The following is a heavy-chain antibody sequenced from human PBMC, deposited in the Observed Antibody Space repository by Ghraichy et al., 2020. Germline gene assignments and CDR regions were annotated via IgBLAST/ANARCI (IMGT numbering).Heavy chain of an antibody. CDR1: GFTFDVYA. V-gene: IGHV3-9*03. CDR2: ISWNSGKI. J-gene: IGHJ4*02. D-gene: IGHD6-19*01. CDR3: AKEIGSSGWGNYFDY. Sequence: LRLSCVASGFTFDVYALHWVRQAPGKGVEWVSGISWNSGKIGYADSVQGRFTISRDNAKNSLYLQMNSLRAEDMALYYCAKEIGSSGWGNYFDYWGQGTLVTVSS.